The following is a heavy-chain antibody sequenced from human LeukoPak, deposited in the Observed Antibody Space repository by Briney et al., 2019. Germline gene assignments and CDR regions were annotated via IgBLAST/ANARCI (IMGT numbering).Heavy chain of an antibody. D-gene: IGHD5-12*01. Sequence: SETLSLTCAVSGYSISSGYYWGWIRQPPGRGLEWIGSIYHSGSTYYNPSLKSRVTISVDTSKNQFSLKLSSVTAEDTAVYYCARDSGQWLRPKYYFDYWGQGTLVTVSS. J-gene: IGHJ4*02. CDR3: ARDSGQWLRPKYYFDY. CDR2: IYHSGST. V-gene: IGHV4-38-2*02. CDR1: GYSISSGYY.